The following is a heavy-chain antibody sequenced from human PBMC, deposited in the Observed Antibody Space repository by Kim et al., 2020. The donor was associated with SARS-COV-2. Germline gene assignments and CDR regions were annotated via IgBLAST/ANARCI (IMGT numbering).Heavy chain of an antibody. CDR3: ASLIGGDEADYGAAY. CDR2: VHHSGSS. J-gene: IGHJ4*02. Sequence: SETLSLTCRVSGASISSYYWSWVRQPPGKGLEWIGFVHHSGSSMYNPSLKSRVTISLDTSNNQFSLKLMSLTAADTAVYFCASLIGGDEADYGAAYWGQG. D-gene: IGHD4-17*01. V-gene: IGHV4-59*13. CDR1: GASISSYY.